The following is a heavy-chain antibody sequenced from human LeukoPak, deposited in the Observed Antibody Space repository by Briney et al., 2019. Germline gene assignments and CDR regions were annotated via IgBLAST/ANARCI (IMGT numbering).Heavy chain of an antibody. CDR1: GFTFSSYS. D-gene: IGHD1-26*01. CDR2: ISSSSGTI. J-gene: IGHJ5*02. Sequence: GGSLRLSCAASGFTFSSYSMNWVRQAPGKGLEWVSYISSSSGTIYYADSVKGRFTISRDNAKNSLYLQMNSLRAEDTAVYYCARDWEGDSFDPWGQGTLVTVSS. V-gene: IGHV3-48*04. CDR3: ARDWEGDSFDP.